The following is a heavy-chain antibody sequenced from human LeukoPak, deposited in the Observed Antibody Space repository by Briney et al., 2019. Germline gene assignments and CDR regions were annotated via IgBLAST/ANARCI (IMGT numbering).Heavy chain of an antibody. CDR2: IYYSGST. D-gene: IGHD4-23*01. J-gene: IGHJ4*02. V-gene: IGHV4-59*08. Sequence: SETLSLTCTASGGSISSYYWSWIRQPPGKGLEWIGYIYYSGSTNHNPSLKSRVTISVDTSKNQFSLKLSSVTAADTAVYYCARSGLVRVAFDYWGQGTLVTVSS. CDR1: GGSISSYY. CDR3: ARSGLVRVAFDY.